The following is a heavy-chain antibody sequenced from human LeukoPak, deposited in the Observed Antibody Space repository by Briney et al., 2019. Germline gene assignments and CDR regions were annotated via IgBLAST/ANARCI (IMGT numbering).Heavy chain of an antibody. Sequence: PSETLSLTCAVYGGSLSGYYWSWIRQPPGKGLEWIGYIYYSGSTNYNPSLRSRVTISVDTSKNQFSLKLSSVTAADTAVYYCASSSWGDYYGMDVWGQGTTVTVSS. D-gene: IGHD3-16*01. J-gene: IGHJ6*02. V-gene: IGHV4-59*01. CDR2: IYYSGST. CDR3: ASSSWGDYYGMDV. CDR1: GGSLSGYY.